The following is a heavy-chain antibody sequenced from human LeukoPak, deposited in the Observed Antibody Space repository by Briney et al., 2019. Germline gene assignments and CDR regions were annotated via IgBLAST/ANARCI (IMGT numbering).Heavy chain of an antibody. CDR2: ISGPGADT. Sequence: AGSLRLSCAASGLTSSSYAISWVRQAPGKGRVWVFAISGPGADTYYADSVKGRFTISRDNSKNTLYLQINSLRAEDAAVYYCAKMSGTYGTTSRVLESWGQGTLITVSS. CDR1: GLTSSSYA. D-gene: IGHD1-1*01. CDR3: AKMSGTYGTTSRVLES. V-gene: IGHV3-23*01. J-gene: IGHJ4*02.